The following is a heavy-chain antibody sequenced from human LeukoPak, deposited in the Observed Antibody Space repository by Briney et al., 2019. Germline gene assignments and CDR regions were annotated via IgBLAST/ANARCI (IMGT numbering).Heavy chain of an antibody. J-gene: IGHJ4*02. Sequence: PSETLSLTCTVSGGSISSYYCSWIRQPPGKGLEWIGYIYYSGTTNYNPSLKSRVTISVDTSKNQFSLKLSSVTAADTAVYYCARHSYCSGGSCYPFFSDWGQGTLVTVSS. CDR1: GGSISSYY. CDR2: IYYSGTT. CDR3: ARHSYCSGGSCYPFFSD. V-gene: IGHV4-59*08. D-gene: IGHD2-15*01.